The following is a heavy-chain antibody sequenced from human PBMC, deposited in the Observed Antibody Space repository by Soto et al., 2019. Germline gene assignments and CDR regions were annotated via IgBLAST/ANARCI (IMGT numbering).Heavy chain of an antibody. V-gene: IGHV3-30*19. Sequence: QVQLVESGGGVVQPGRSLRLSCEASGFTFKNHAMHWVRQAPGKGLEWVAVIWFDGSNKYYADSVKGRFTISRDNSKNTLYLQMNSLRAEDTAVYYCARASVSSSWPHFDYWGQGTLVTVSS. D-gene: IGHD6-13*01. J-gene: IGHJ4*02. CDR2: IWFDGSNK. CDR3: ARASVSSSWPHFDY. CDR1: GFTFKNHA.